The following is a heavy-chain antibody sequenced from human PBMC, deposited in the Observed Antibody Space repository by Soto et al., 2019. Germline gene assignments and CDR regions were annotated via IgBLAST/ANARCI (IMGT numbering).Heavy chain of an antibody. CDR3: AKSSTWAHYYYMDV. D-gene: IGHD2-2*01. V-gene: IGHV3-23*01. CDR1: GFTFSSYA. CDR2: ISGSGDST. J-gene: IGHJ6*03. Sequence: GGSLRLSCAASGFTFSSYAMSWVRQAPGKGLEWVSVISGSGDSTNYADSVKDRFTISRDNSKNSLYLQMNSLRVEDTAVYYCAKSSTWAHYYYMDVRGKGTTVTVSS.